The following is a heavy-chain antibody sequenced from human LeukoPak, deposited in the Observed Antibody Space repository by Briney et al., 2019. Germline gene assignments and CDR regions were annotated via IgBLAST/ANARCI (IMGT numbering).Heavy chain of an antibody. Sequence: SETLSLTCAVYGGSFSGYYWSWIRQPPKKGLKWIGKFNHSGSTNYNPSLKSRVTISVDTSKNQFSLKLSSVTAADTAVYYCARDLGYCSSTSCPWGYWGQGTLVTVSS. J-gene: IGHJ4*02. V-gene: IGHV4-34*01. D-gene: IGHD2-2*01. CDR3: ARDLGYCSSTSCPWGY. CDR1: GGSFSGYY. CDR2: FNHSGST.